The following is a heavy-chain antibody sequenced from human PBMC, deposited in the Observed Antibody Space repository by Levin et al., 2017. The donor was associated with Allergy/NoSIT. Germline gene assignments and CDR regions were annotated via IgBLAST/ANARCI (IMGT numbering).Heavy chain of an antibody. CDR3: ARHAPPGGVVWFDP. CDR2: VYYNGAT. D-gene: IGHD3-16*01. CDR1: GGSISSTSSY. V-gene: IGHV4-39*01. J-gene: IGHJ5*02. Sequence: SETLSLTCTVSGGSISSTSSYWAWSRQPPGRGLEWIGSVYYNGATYYNPSLKSRLTISVDTSKNQFSLKLRSVTAADTAVYYSARHAPPGGVVWFDPWGQGTLGTVSS.